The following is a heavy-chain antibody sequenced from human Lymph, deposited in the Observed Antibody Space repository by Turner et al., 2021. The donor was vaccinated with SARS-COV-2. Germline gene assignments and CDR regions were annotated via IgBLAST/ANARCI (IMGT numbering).Heavy chain of an antibody. D-gene: IGHD7-27*01. J-gene: IGHJ4*02. V-gene: IGHV3-20*01. Sequence: GYADSVKGRFTIYRDNAKNSLYLQVNSLRAEDTALYHCARGTGAADYWGQGTLVTVSS. CDR3: ARGTGAADY.